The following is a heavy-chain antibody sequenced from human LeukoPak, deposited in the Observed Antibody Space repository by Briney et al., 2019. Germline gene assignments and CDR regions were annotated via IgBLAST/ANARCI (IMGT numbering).Heavy chain of an antibody. J-gene: IGHJ3*02. CDR1: GGTFSDYV. D-gene: IGHD5-18*01. V-gene: IGHV1-69*06. Sequence: ASVKVSCKASGGTFSDYVISWVRQAPGQGLNWMGGISPLLGASKHTQNFHDRVTITADKSTSTAYMELSSLRSEDTAVYYCARENLIGYSYEPDAFDIWGQGTMVTVSS. CDR2: ISPLLGAS. CDR3: ARENLIGYSYEPDAFDI.